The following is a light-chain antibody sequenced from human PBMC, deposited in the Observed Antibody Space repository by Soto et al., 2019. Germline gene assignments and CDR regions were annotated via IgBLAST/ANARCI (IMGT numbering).Light chain of an antibody. CDR3: QSYDSSLRAV. J-gene: IGLJ2*01. CDR1: SSNIGAGYD. V-gene: IGLV1-40*01. CDR2: GNI. Sequence: QSVLTQPPSVSGAPGQRVTISCTGSSSNIGAGYDVHWYQQLPGTAPKLLIFGNINRPSGVPDRFSGSKSGTSASLAITGLQAEDEAAYYCQSYDSSLRAVFGGGTQLTVL.